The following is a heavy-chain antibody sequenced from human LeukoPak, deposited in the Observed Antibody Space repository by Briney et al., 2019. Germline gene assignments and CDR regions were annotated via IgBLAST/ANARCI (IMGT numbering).Heavy chain of an antibody. CDR3: ARGGVYNWNPQAAAFDI. V-gene: IGHV4-34*01. CDR1: GGSFSGYH. CDR2: INHSGST. D-gene: IGHD1-20*01. J-gene: IGHJ3*02. Sequence: SETLSLTCAVYGGSFSGYHWSWIRQPPGKGLEWIGEINHSGSTNYNPSLKSRVTISVDTSKNQFSLKLSSVTAADTAVYYCARGGVYNWNPQAAAFDIWGQGTMVTVSS.